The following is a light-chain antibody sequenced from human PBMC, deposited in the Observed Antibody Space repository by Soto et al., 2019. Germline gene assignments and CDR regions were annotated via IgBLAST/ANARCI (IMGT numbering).Light chain of an antibody. V-gene: IGLV2-14*03. CDR2: DVN. CDR3: TSWTTSTTMI. CDR1: SSDIGAYNY. Sequence: QSALTQPASVSGSPGQSITISCTGTSSDIGAYNYVSWYQQHPGKAPKRMIYDVNIRPSGVSNRFSGSKSGNTASLTISGLQAEDEADYYCTSWTTSTTMIFGGGTKVTVL. J-gene: IGLJ2*01.